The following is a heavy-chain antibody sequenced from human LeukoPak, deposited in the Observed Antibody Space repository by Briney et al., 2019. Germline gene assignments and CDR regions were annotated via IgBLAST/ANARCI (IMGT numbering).Heavy chain of an antibody. V-gene: IGHV4-59*01. J-gene: IGHJ3*02. CDR3: ARDGRRFTYYYDSSGYNDAFDI. CDR2: IYYSGST. D-gene: IGHD3-22*01. Sequence: SETLSLTCTVSGGSISSCYWSWIRQPPGKGLEWIGYIYYSGSTNYNPSLKSRVTISVDTSKNQFSLKLSSVTAADTAVYYCARDGRRFTYYYDSSGYNDAFDIWGQGTMVTVSS. CDR1: GGSISSCY.